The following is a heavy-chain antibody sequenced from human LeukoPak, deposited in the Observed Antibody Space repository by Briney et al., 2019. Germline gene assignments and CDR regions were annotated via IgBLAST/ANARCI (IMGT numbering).Heavy chain of an antibody. Sequence: GGSLRLSCAASGFTFSSYSMNWVRQAPGKGLEWVSSISSSSSYIYYADSVKGRFTISRDNANNSLYLQISSLRPEDTAIYYCAKDGGFSWFDPWGQGTQVTVSS. CDR3: AKDGGFSWFDP. CDR2: ISSSSSYI. V-gene: IGHV3-21*01. D-gene: IGHD5-18*01. J-gene: IGHJ5*02. CDR1: GFTFSSYS.